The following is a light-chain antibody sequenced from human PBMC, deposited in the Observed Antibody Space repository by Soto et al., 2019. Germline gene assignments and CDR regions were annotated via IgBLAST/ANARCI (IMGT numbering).Light chain of an antibody. Sequence: QSALTQPRSVSGSPGQSVTISCTGTSSDIGDYNYVSWYQQHPGKAPQLMIYDVSKRPSGVPDRFSGSKSGNTASLTISGLQAEDEADYYCCSYAGAYILGTGTKLTVL. CDR2: DVS. V-gene: IGLV2-11*01. CDR3: CSYAGAYI. CDR1: SSDIGDYNY. J-gene: IGLJ1*01.